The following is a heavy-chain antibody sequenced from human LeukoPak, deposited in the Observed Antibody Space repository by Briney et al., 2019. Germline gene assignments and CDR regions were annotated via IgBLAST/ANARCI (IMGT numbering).Heavy chain of an antibody. V-gene: IGHV4-4*07. CDR3: ATHQTYSSSYFDY. Sequence: SETLSLTCTVSGDSISDTSYYWGWIRQPAGKGLEWIGRIYTSGSTNYNPSLKSRVTMSVDTSKNQFSLKLSSVTAADTAVYYCATHQTYSSSYFDYWGQGTLVTVSS. J-gene: IGHJ4*02. D-gene: IGHD6-6*01. CDR2: IYTSGST. CDR1: GDSISDTSYY.